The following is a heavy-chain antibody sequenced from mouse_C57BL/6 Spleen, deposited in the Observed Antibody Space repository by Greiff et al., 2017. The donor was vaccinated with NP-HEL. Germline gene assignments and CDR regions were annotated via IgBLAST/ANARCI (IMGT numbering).Heavy chain of an antibody. CDR2: IDPETGGT. Sequence: QVQLKQSGAELVRPGASVTLSCKASGYTFSDYEMHWVKQTPVHGLEWIGAIDPETGGTAYNQKFKGKAILTAAKSSSTAYMELRSLTSEDSAVYYCTRSRYYDYWGKGTTLTVSS. CDR3: TRSRYYDY. J-gene: IGHJ2*01. CDR1: GYTFSDYE. V-gene: IGHV1-15*01. D-gene: IGHD1-1*01.